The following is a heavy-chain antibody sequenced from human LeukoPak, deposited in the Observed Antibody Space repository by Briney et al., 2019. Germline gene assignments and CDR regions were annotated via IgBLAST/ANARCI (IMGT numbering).Heavy chain of an antibody. CDR1: GGSFSGYL. J-gene: IGHJ5*02. CDR3: ARGFLASNYNWFAP. Sequence: SETLSLTCSVYGGSFSGYLWSWIRQAPGKGLEWVGEINQSGTTKYNPSLENRLTISVDRPKNQFSLNLSSVTAADTAVYYCARGFLASNYNWFAPWGQGTLVTVSS. V-gene: IGHV4-34*01. D-gene: IGHD1-1*01. CDR2: INQSGTT.